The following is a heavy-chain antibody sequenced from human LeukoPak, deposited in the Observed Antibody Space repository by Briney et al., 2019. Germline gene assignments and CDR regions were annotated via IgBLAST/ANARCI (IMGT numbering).Heavy chain of an antibody. CDR3: ARDPPGTTAFDL. V-gene: IGHV1-2*02. CDR2: INPKSGGT. Sequence: ASVKVSCKASGYIFTDHYMHWVRQAPGQGLEWMGWINPKSGGTKYAQNFQGRVTMTWDTSISTAYMEVSRLTSDDTAMFYCARDPPGTTAFDLWGQGTMVTVSS. D-gene: IGHD1-1*01. CDR1: GYIFTDHY. J-gene: IGHJ3*01.